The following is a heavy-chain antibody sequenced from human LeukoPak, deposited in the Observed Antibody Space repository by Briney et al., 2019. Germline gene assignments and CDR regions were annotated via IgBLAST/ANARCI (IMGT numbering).Heavy chain of an antibody. CDR3: ARDGYSYGYGRFAY. J-gene: IGHJ4*02. Sequence: GGSLRLSCAASGFTFSNYAMAWVRQAPGKEPEWVSVITGGGGDTYHIDSVKGRFTISRDNSKNTLYLQMNSLRAEDTAVYYCARDGYSYGYGRFAYWGQGTLVTVSS. CDR1: GFTFSNYA. V-gene: IGHV3-23*01. D-gene: IGHD5-18*01. CDR2: ITGGGGDT.